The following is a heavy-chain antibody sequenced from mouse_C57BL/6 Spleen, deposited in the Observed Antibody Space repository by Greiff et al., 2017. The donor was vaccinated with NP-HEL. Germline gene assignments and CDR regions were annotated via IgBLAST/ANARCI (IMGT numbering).Heavy chain of an antibody. CDR2: IRSKSSNYAT. V-gene: IGHV10-3*01. Sequence: VQLKESGGGLVQPKGSLKLSCAASGFTFNTYAMHWVRQAPGKGLEWVARIRSKSSNYATYYAEYVKDRFTISRADSQSMLYLQMNNLKTEDTAMYNWVSDGSSYCAMDYWGQGTSVTVSS. J-gene: IGHJ4*01. CDR1: GFTFNTYA. D-gene: IGHD1-1*01. CDR3: VSDGSSYCAMDY.